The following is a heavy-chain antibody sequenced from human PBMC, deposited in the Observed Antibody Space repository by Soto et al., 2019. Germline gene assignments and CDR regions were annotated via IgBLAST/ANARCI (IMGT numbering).Heavy chain of an antibody. CDR3: SRGRVVVPAAVMFNCLDP. J-gene: IGHJ5*02. CDR1: GATIAWCDYS. D-gene: IGHD2-2*01. V-gene: IGHV4-30-2*01. Sequence: SETLSLTCAISGATIAWCDYSWNWIRQPPGKGLEWIGYICHGGSTYYNPSRRSRGTISVDRSRTQLSLKMSSVTAADTAVYYCSRGRVVVPAAVMFNCLDPWGQGALVTVSS. CDR2: ICHGGST.